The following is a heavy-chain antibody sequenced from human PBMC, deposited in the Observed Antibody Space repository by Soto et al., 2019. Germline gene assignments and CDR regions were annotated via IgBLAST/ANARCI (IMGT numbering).Heavy chain of an antibody. J-gene: IGHJ4*02. CDR1: GFTFRSYG. Sequence: PGGSLRLSCAASGFTFRSYGMHWVRQAPGKGLEWLAVISYDATQKNFADSVRGRFTISRDNSENTLYLQMNSLKPEDTAVYYCAKSLPMFLDYYCDHWGQGILVTVSS. CDR3: AKSLPMFLDYYCDH. D-gene: IGHD3-3*01. V-gene: IGHV3-30*18. CDR2: ISYDATQK.